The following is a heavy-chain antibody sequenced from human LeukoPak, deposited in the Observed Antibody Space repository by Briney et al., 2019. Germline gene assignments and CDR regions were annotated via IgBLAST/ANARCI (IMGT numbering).Heavy chain of an antibody. CDR3: ARQIAAAGTPPVYFQH. D-gene: IGHD6-13*01. Sequence: PGESLKISCKGSGYSFTSYWIGWVREMPGKGLEWMGIIYPGDSDTRYSPSFQGQVTISADKSISTAYLQWSSLKASDTAMYYCARQIAAAGTPPVYFQHWGQGTLVTVSS. J-gene: IGHJ1*01. V-gene: IGHV5-51*01. CDR2: IYPGDSDT. CDR1: GYSFTSYW.